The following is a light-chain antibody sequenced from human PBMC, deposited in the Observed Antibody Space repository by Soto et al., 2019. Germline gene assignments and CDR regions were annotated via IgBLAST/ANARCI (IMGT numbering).Light chain of an antibody. Sequence: DVVLTQSPLSLPVTPGEPAAISCTASQSLLHQTGYDYLAWSLQRPGQSPQLLIYLGSNRASGVPDRFSGSGSGTDFTLKISRVEADDIGVYYCMQALQSWTFGQGTKVDI. J-gene: IGKJ1*01. CDR3: MQALQSWT. V-gene: IGKV2-28*01. CDR1: QSLLHQTGYDY. CDR2: LGS.